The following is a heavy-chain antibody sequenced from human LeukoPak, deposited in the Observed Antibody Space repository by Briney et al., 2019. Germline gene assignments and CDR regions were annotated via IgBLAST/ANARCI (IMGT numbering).Heavy chain of an antibody. J-gene: IGHJ5*02. Sequence: SETLSLTCTVSGGSISSYYWSWIRQPPGKGLEWIGYIYYSGSTNYSPSLKSRVTISVDTSKNQFSLKLSSVTAADTAVYYCTRDLFSSGGRYWFDPWGQGTLVTVSS. V-gene: IGHV4-59*12. CDR2: IYYSGST. CDR3: TRDLFSSGGRYWFDP. CDR1: GGSISSYY. D-gene: IGHD6-19*01.